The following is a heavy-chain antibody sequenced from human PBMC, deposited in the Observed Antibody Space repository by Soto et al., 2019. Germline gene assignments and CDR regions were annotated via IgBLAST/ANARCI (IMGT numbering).Heavy chain of an antibody. Sequence: QVQLVQSGAEVKKPGASVKVSCKTSGYTFSKYGITWIRQAPGQGLEYMGWISTYNGNTDNAQKLQGRVTMTTDTSTNTAYMELRSLRSDDTAVFYCATDGVVTASPFDYWGQGTLVTVSS. CDR1: GYTFSKYG. CDR2: ISTYNGNT. J-gene: IGHJ4*02. CDR3: ATDGVVTASPFDY. V-gene: IGHV1-18*01. D-gene: IGHD2-21*02.